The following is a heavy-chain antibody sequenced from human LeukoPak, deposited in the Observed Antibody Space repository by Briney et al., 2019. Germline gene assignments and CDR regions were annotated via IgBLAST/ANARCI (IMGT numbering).Heavy chain of an antibody. V-gene: IGHV5-51*01. Sequence: GESLKISCKGSGYSFTSYWIGWVRQMPGKGLEWMGIIYPGDSDTRYSPSFQGQVTISADKSISTAYLQWSSLKASDTAMYYCARNAAHSSSSFHYYYYYMDVWGKGTTVTVSS. CDR3: ARNAAHSSSSFHYYYYYMDV. J-gene: IGHJ6*03. D-gene: IGHD6-6*01. CDR1: GYSFTSYW. CDR2: IYPGDSDT.